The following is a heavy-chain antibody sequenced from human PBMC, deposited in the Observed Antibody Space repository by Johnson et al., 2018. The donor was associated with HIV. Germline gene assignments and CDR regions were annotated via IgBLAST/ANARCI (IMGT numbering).Heavy chain of an antibody. J-gene: IGHJ3*02. Sequence: QVQLVESGGGVVQPGKSLTLSCVGSGLSFSNFGIHWVRQAPGKGPEWVAVIWYDGSNKSYADSVKGRFTISRDNSKDTLSLQMNSLRAEYTAVYYCAKDQHYYDSRNGGAFDIWGQGEMVTVSS. CDR2: IWYDGSNK. CDR1: GLSFSNFG. V-gene: IGHV3-33*06. CDR3: AKDQHYYDSRNGGAFDI. D-gene: IGHD3-22*01.